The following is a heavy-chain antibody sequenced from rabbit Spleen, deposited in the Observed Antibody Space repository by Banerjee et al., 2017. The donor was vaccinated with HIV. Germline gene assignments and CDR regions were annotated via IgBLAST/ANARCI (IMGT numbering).Heavy chain of an antibody. CDR1: GFSFSNNY. V-gene: IGHV1S45*01. J-gene: IGHJ4*01. Sequence: QEQLVESGGGLVQPEGSLTLTCTAFGFSFSNNYMCWVRQAPGKGLEWVGCIKSSSGGTYYASWAKGRFTISKTSSTAVTLQMTSLTVADTATYFCARDLVAAIGWNFNLWGPGTLVTVS. D-gene: IGHD5-1*01. CDR2: IKSSSGGT. CDR3: ARDLVAAIGWNFNL.